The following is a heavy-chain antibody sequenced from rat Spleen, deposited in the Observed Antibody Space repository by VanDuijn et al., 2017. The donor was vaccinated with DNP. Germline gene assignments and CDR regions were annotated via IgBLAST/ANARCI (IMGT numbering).Heavy chain of an antibody. CDR2: ISYDGSST. V-gene: IGHV5-7*01. Sequence: EVQLVESGGGLVQPGRSLKLSCAASGFTFSNCNMAWVRQAPKKGLEWVATISYDGSSTYYRDSVKGRFTISRDDAKSTLYLQMDSLRSEDTATYYCARPNFGSPYYFDYWGQGVMVTVSS. CDR1: GFTFSNCN. J-gene: IGHJ2*01. CDR3: ARPNFGSPYYFDY. D-gene: IGHD1-3*01.